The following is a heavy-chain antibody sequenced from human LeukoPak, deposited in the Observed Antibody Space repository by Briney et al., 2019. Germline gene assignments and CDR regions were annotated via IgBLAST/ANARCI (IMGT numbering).Heavy chain of an antibody. CDR1: GFTFSSYW. J-gene: IGHJ5*02. D-gene: IGHD3-9*01. CDR3: LTGYNHAVDWFDP. Sequence: PGGSLRLSCAASGFTFSSYWMSWVRQAPGKGLEWVANIKQDGSEKYYVDSVKGRFTISRDNAENSLYLQMNSLRAEDTAVYYCLTGYNHAVDWFDPWGQGTLVTVSS. V-gene: IGHV3-7*01. CDR2: IKQDGSEK.